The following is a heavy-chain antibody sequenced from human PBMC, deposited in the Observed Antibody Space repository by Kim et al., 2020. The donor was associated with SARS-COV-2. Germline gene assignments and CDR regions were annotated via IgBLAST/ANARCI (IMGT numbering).Heavy chain of an antibody. J-gene: IGHJ1*01. D-gene: IGHD2-2*01. CDR2: IIPILGIA. Sequence: SVKVSCKASGGTFSSYAISWVRQAPGQGLEWMGRIIPILGIANYAQKFQGRVTITADKSTSTAYMELSSLRSEDTAVYYCAREEVPAAPAEYFQHWGQGTLVTVSS. CDR1: GGTFSSYA. V-gene: IGHV1-69*04. CDR3: AREEVPAAPAEYFQH.